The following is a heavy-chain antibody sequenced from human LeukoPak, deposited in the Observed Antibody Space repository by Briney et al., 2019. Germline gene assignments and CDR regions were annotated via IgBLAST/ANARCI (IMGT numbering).Heavy chain of an antibody. CDR1: GLTLSDYY. Sequence: GGSLRLSCAASGLTLSDYYMTWIRQAPGKGLEWVSFISRSGISIYYADSVKGRFTISKDNAKNSLYLQMNSLGAEDTAVYYCARIGVEMSTVLLDYWGQGILVTVSS. D-gene: IGHD5-24*01. CDR2: ISRSGISI. J-gene: IGHJ4*02. V-gene: IGHV3-11*01. CDR3: ARIGVEMSTVLLDY.